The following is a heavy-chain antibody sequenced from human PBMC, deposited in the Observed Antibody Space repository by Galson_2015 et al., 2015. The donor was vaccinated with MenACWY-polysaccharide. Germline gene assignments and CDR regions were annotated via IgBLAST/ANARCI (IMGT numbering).Heavy chain of an antibody. Sequence: SLRLSCAASGFTFSSYVMTWVRQAPGKGLEWVSSISDRGITYYADSVKGRFTISRDTSKNTLYLQMSSLRDEDTAVYYCAKNWWRQQVGIDYWGQGTLVTVSS. J-gene: IGHJ4*02. CDR2: ISDRGIT. D-gene: IGHD6-13*01. CDR1: GFTFSSYV. V-gene: IGHV3-23*01. CDR3: AKNWWRQQVGIDY.